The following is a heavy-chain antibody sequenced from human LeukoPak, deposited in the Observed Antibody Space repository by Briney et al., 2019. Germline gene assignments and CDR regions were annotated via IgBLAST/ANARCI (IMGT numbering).Heavy chain of an antibody. Sequence: SETLSLTCTLSGGSISSYYRSWIRQPPGKGLEWIGCIYYSGSTNYNPSLKSRVTISVDTSKNQFSLKLSSVTAADTAVYYCARSNSGSYWYYFDYWGQGTLVTVSS. J-gene: IGHJ4*02. CDR1: GGSISSYY. CDR2: IYYSGST. CDR3: ARSNSGSYWYYFDY. V-gene: IGHV4-59*01. D-gene: IGHD1-26*01.